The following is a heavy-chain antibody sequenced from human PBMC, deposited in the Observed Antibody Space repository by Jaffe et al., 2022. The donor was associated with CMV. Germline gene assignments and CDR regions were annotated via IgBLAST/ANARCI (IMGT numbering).Heavy chain of an antibody. CDR3: ARIRYYYDSSGYYPDYYYYGMDV. CDR1: GFTFSSYS. J-gene: IGHJ6*02. V-gene: IGHV3-48*02. CDR2: ISSSSSTI. D-gene: IGHD3-22*01. Sequence: EVQLVESGGGLVQPGGSLRLSCAASGFTFSSYSMNWVRQAPGKGLEWVSYISSSSSTIYYADSVKGRFTISRDNAKNSLYLQMNSLRDEDTAVYYCARIRYYYDSSGYYPDYYYYGMDVWGQGTTVTVSS.